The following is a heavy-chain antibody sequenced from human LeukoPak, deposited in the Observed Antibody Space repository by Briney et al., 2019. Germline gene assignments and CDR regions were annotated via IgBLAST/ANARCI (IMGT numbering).Heavy chain of an antibody. CDR1: GFTFSSYG. V-gene: IGHV3-30*02. J-gene: IGHJ6*03. Sequence: PGGSLRLSCAASGFTFSSYGMHWVRQAPGKGLEWVAVIWYGGSNKYYADSVKGRFTISRDNSKNTLYLQMNSLRAEDTAVYYCAKGFDGSGSYRRYYYYYYMDVWGKGTTVTVSS. CDR3: AKGFDGSGSYRRYYYYYYMDV. D-gene: IGHD3-10*01. CDR2: IWYGGSNK.